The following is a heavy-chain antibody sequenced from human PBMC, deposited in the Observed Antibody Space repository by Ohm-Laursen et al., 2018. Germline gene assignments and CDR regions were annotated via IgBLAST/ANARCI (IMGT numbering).Heavy chain of an antibody. Sequence: SLRLSCAASGFTFDDYAMHWVRQGPGKGLEWVAGITWNSGSIAYADSIKGRFTISRDNAKNSLYLQMNSLRAEDTAVYYCARGVYATPYFDYWGQGTLVTVSS. CDR3: ARGVYATPYFDY. J-gene: IGHJ4*02. D-gene: IGHD2-8*01. V-gene: IGHV3-9*01. CDR2: ITWNSGSI. CDR1: GFTFDDYA.